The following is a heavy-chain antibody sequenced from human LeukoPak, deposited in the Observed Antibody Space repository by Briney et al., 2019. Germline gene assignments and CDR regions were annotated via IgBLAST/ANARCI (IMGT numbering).Heavy chain of an antibody. D-gene: IGHD5-18*01. CDR1: GFIISANF. CDR2: MYSVGST. Sequence: PGGSLRLSCAASGFIISANFMSWVRQAPGKGLEWVSIMYSVGSTFYADSVKGRFAISRDPSKNSLDLQMDSLRVDDTAVYYCARDLSGYSYGFGGDLWGQGTLVTVSS. J-gene: IGHJ4*02. CDR3: ARDLSGYSYGFGGDL. V-gene: IGHV3-66*01.